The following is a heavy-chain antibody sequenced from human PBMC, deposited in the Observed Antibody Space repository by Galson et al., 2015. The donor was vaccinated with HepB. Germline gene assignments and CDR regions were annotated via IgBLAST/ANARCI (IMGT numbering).Heavy chain of an antibody. D-gene: IGHD2-15*01. CDR1: GGSFSDYY. J-gene: IGHJ4*02. Sequence: ETLSLTCAVYGGSFSDYYWSWIRQPPGKGLEWIGEINHSGSTNYNPSLKSRVIISVDTSKSQFSLKVTSVNAADTAVYYCARNTTGYSSGILDYRGQGTLVTVSS. CDR3: ARNTTGYSSGILDY. CDR2: INHSGST. V-gene: IGHV4-34*01.